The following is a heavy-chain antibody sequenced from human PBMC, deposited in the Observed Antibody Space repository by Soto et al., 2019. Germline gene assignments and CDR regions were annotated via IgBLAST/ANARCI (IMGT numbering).Heavy chain of an antibody. CDR2: IIVSHGRP. J-gene: IGHJ4*02. V-gene: IGHV1-3*01. Sequence: QVQLVQSGAEVKEHGASVKVSCKASGYTFTSHTIHWARQAPGKGLEWMGWIIVSHGRPRIAPHFQVIVTLTTDTSATTAYMELNSLTSEDTAVYFCAREPEDGVPGDFWGQGTLFVVSS. D-gene: IGHD3-3*01. CDR3: AREPEDGVPGDF. CDR1: GYTFTSHT.